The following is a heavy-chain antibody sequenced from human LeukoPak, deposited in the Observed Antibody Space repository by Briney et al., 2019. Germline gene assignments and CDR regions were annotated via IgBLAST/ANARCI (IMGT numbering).Heavy chain of an antibody. D-gene: IGHD6-19*01. CDR2: IYYSGST. Sequence: SETLSLTCTVSGGSISNSRYYWGWIRQPPGKGLEWIGSIYYSGSTHYTPSLKSRVTISVDTSKNQFSLKLSSVTAADTAVYYCATNSSGWVFGYWGQGTQVTVSS. CDR3: ATNSSGWVFGY. V-gene: IGHV4-39*01. CDR1: GGSISNSRYY. J-gene: IGHJ4*02.